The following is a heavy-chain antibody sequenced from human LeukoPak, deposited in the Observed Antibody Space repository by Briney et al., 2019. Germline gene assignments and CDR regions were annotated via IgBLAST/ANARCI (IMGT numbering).Heavy chain of an antibody. Sequence: ASVKVSCKASGYTFTSYGISWVRQAPGQGLEWMGWISAYNGNTNYAQKLQGRVTMTTDTSTSTAYMELRSLRSDDTAIYYCAKDWNILTGRNCFDPWGQGTLVIVSS. J-gene: IGHJ5*02. D-gene: IGHD3-9*01. V-gene: IGHV1-18*01. CDR2: ISAYNGNT. CDR3: AKDWNILTGRNCFDP. CDR1: GYTFTSYG.